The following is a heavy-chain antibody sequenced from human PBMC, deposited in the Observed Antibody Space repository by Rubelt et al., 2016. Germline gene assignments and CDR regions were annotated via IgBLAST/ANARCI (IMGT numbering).Heavy chain of an antibody. D-gene: IGHD1-14*01. V-gene: IGHV3-7*03. CDR3: ARKPGGFDY. J-gene: IGHJ4*02. CDR2: INEDGSGT. Sequence: VQLVESGGGVVQPGGSLSLSCSASGFTFLTYWMSWVRQVPGNGLEWVATINEDGSGTYYVDSVTGRFTISRANSKNTLDLQMNSLRAEDTAREYWARKPGGFDYWGQGTLVTVSS. CDR1: GFTFLTYW.